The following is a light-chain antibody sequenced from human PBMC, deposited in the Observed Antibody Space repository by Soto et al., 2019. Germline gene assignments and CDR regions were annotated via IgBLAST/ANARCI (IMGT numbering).Light chain of an antibody. CDR3: QQYYNTPYT. J-gene: IGKJ2*01. Sequence: EIVMTQSPATLSVSPGGRATLSCRASQSVSSNLAWYQQKPGQAPRLLIYGASTRATGFPARFSGSGSGTEFTLTISSLQSEDVAIFYCQQYYNTPYTFGQGTKLEIK. CDR2: GAS. V-gene: IGKV3-15*01. CDR1: QSVSSN.